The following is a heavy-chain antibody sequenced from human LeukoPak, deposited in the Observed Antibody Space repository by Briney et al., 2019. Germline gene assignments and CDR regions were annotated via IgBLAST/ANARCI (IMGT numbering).Heavy chain of an antibody. CDR3: ARELGASGYYHRYIYYFDY. V-gene: IGHV1-69*04. CDR2: IIPILGIA. Sequence: SVKVPCKASGGTFSSYTISWVRQAPGQGLEWMGRIIPILGIANYAQKFQGRVTITADKSTSTAYMELSSLRSEDTAVYYCARELGASGYYHRYIYYFDYWGREPWSPSPQ. J-gene: IGHJ4*02. CDR1: GGTFSSYT. D-gene: IGHD3-3*01.